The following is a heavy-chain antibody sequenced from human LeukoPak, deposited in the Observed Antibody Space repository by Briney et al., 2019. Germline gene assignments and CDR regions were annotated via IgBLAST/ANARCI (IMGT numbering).Heavy chain of an antibody. CDR2: ISGGSGST. V-gene: IGHV3-23*01. J-gene: IGHJ4*02. CDR3: AKHRFESGGYHSTD. Sequence: GGSLRLSCAASGFTFSSYAMSWVRQAPGKGLAWVSTISGGSGSTYCADSVKGRFTISRDDSKNTLYLQMNSLRDEDTAVYYCAKHRFESGGYHSTDWGQGTLVTVSS. CDR1: GFTFSSYA. D-gene: IGHD3-22*01.